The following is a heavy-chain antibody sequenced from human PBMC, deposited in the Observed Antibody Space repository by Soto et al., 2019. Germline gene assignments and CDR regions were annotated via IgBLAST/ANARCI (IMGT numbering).Heavy chain of an antibody. V-gene: IGHV5-51*01. CDR2: IYPSDSDT. CDR1: GYSFTSYW. J-gene: IGHJ6*02. CDR3: ARPPMTHYYGMDV. Sequence: GESLKISCKGSGYSFTSYWIGWVRQMPGKGLEWMGIIYPSDSDTRYSPSFQGQVTISADKSISTAYLQWSSLKASDTAMYYCARPPMTHYYGMDVWGQGTTVTVSS.